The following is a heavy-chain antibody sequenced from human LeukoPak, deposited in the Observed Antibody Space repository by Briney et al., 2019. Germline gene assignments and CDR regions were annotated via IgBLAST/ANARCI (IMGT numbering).Heavy chain of an antibody. CDR3: ARGGDILTGYYLFDY. J-gene: IGHJ4*02. V-gene: IGHV1-69*13. CDR1: GGTFSSYA. Sequence: ASVTVSCKASGGTFSSYAISWVRQAPGQGLEWMGGIIPIFGTANYAQKFQGRVTITADESTSTAYMELSSLRSEDTAVYYCARGGDILTGYYLFDYWGQGTLVTVSS. D-gene: IGHD3-9*01. CDR2: IIPIFGTA.